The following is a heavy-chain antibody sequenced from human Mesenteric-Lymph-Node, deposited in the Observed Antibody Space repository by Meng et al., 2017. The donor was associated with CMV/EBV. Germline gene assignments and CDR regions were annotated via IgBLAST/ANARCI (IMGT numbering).Heavy chain of an antibody. CDR3: ARDLADYYDSSGSNIDWFDP. CDR1: GYTFTGYY. Sequence: ASVKVSCKASGYTFTGYYMHWVRQAPGQGLEWMGWINPNSGGTNYAQKFQGRVTMTRDTSISTAYMELSRLRSDDTAVYYCARDLADYYDSSGSNIDWFDPWGQGTLVTVSS. CDR2: INPNSGGT. J-gene: IGHJ5*02. V-gene: IGHV1-2*02. D-gene: IGHD3-22*01.